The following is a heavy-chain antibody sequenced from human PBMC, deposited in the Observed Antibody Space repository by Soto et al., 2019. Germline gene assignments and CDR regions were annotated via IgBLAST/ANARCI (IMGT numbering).Heavy chain of an antibody. J-gene: IGHJ4*01. CDR1: GGSIRNVY. D-gene: IGHD2-15*01. Sequence: QVHLQESGPGLVKPLETLSLTCTVSGGSIRNVYWSWIRQPPGKGLEWIGFIFHSGNAKYNPSLKRRVTMSVDTSKNQFSLSLDSVTAADTAVYFCARAHAPTLPFDYWGQGALVTVSS. CDR3: ARAHAPTLPFDY. CDR2: IFHSGNA. V-gene: IGHV4-59*01.